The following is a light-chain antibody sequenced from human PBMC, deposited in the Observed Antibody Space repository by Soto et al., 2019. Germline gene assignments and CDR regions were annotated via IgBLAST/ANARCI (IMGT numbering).Light chain of an antibody. CDR1: SSDVGGYNY. CDR3: SSYTSSSTLV. J-gene: IGLJ2*01. CDR2: EVS. V-gene: IGLV2-14*01. Sequence: QSALTQPASVSGSPGQSITISCTGTSSDVGGYNYVSWYQHHPGIAPKLMISEVSNRPSGVSNRFSGSKSGNTASLTISGLQAEDEADYYCSSYTSSSTLVFGGGTKVTVL.